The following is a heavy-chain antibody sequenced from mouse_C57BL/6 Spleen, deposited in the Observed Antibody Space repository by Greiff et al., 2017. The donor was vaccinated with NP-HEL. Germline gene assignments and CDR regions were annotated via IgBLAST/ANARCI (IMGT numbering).Heavy chain of an antibody. CDR1: GYTFTDYY. D-gene: IGHD1-1*01. V-gene: IGHV1-26*01. J-gene: IGHJ4*01. CDR3: ARFPLYYGSSLYAMDY. CDR2: INPNNGGT. Sequence: EVQLQQSGPELVKPGASVKISCKASGYTFTDYYMNWVKQSHGKSLEWIGDINPNNGGTSYNQKFKGKATLTVDKSSSTAYMELRILTSEDSAVYYCARFPLYYGSSLYAMDYWGQGTSVTVSS.